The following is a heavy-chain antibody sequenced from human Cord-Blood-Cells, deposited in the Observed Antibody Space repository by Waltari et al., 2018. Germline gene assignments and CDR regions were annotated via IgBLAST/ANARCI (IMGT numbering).Heavy chain of an antibody. CDR2: IYYSGST. J-gene: IGHJ4*02. V-gene: IGHV4-39*01. CDR3: ARQDYYGSGSYGY. D-gene: IGHD3-10*01. Sequence: QLQLQESGPGLVKPSETLSLTCTVSGGSIRSSSYYCGWLRQPPGKGVAWIGSIYYSGSTCYNPSLKSRVTISVDTSKNQFSLKLSSVTAADTAVYYCARQDYYGSGSYGYWGQGTLVTVSS. CDR1: GGSIRSSSYY.